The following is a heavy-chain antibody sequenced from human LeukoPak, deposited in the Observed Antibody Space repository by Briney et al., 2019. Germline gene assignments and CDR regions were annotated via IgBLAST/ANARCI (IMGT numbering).Heavy chain of an antibody. CDR2: ISNIDTTI. D-gene: IGHD3-10*01. CDR3: AREGAGIMIRGVILDY. Sequence: GGSLRLSCEASGSTFSSYEMNWVRQAPGKGLEWVSYISNIDTTIYYADSVKGRFTISRDNAKNSLYLQMNSLRAEDTALYYCAREGAGIMIRGVILDYWGQGTLVTVSS. J-gene: IGHJ4*02. V-gene: IGHV3-48*03. CDR1: GSTFSSYE.